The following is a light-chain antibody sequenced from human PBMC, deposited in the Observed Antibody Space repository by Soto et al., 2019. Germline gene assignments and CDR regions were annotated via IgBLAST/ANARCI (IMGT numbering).Light chain of an antibody. CDR3: QHYNSYSEA. CDR1: QTISSW. J-gene: IGKJ1*01. CDR2: KAS. V-gene: IGKV1-5*03. Sequence: DIQMTQSPSTLSGSVGDRVTITCRASQTISSWLALYQQKPGKAPNLLIYKASTLKSGVPSRFSGSGSGTEFTLTISSLQPDDFATYYCQHYNSYSEAFGQGTKVDIK.